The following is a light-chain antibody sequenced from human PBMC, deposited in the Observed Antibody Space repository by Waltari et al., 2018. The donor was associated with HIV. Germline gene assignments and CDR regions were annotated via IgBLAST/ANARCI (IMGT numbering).Light chain of an antibody. CDR2: NVS. CDR1: SSDVGGYNY. V-gene: IGLV2-14*01. CDR3: SSYTSSNTVI. Sequence: QSALTQSASLCGSPGPSITISCTGTSSDVGGYNYVSWYQQHPGKAPKLVIYNVSNRPSGVSNRFSGSKSGNTASLTISGLQAEDEAEYYCSSYTSSNTVIFGGGTRVTVL. J-gene: IGLJ2*01.